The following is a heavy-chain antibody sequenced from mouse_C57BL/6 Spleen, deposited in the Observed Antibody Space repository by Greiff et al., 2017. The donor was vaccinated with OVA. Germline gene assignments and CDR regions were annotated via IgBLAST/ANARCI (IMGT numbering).Heavy chain of an antibody. V-gene: IGHV1-20*01. Sequence: VQLQQSGPELVKPGDSVKISCKASGYSFTGYFMNWVMQSHGKSLEWIGRINPYNGDTFYNQKFKGKATLTVDKSASTAHMELRSLTSEDSAVYYCARGEAGVYYAMDYWGQGTSVTVSS. CDR3: ARGEAGVYYAMDY. J-gene: IGHJ4*01. CDR2: INPYNGDT. D-gene: IGHD4-1*01. CDR1: GYSFTGYF.